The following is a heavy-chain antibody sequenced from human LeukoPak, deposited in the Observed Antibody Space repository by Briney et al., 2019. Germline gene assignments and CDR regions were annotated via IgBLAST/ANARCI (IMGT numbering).Heavy chain of an antibody. Sequence: RTGGSLRLSCAASGFTFSSYAMSWVRQAPGKGLEWVSAISGSGGSTYYADSVKGRFTISRDNSKNTLYLQMNSLRAEDTAVYYCAKDLAARPDDYFDYWGQGTLVTVSS. V-gene: IGHV3-23*01. CDR3: AKDLAARPDDYFDY. CDR1: GFTFSSYA. J-gene: IGHJ4*02. D-gene: IGHD6-6*01. CDR2: ISGSGGST.